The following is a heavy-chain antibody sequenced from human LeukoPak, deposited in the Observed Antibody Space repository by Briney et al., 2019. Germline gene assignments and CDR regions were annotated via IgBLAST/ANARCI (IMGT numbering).Heavy chain of an antibody. CDR3: ARSTKRGRGYCSSTSCHTEEWFDP. CDR2: ISYDGSNK. D-gene: IGHD2-2*02. J-gene: IGHJ5*02. CDR1: GFTFSSYG. Sequence: GGSLRLSCAASGFTFSSYGMHWVRQAPGKGLEWVAVISYDGSNKYYADSVKGRFTISRDNPKDTLYLQMNSLRAEDTAVYYCARSTKRGRGYCSSTSCHTEEWFDPWGQGTLVTVSS. V-gene: IGHV3-30*03.